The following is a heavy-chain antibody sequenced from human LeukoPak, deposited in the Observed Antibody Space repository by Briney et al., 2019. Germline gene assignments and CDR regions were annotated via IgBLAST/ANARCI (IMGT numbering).Heavy chain of an antibody. CDR1: GFTFSDYY. CDR3: ARVYSYDSTGYFDYYFDY. J-gene: IGHJ4*02. D-gene: IGHD3-22*01. CDR2: ITSSSSYT. V-gene: IGHV3-11*05. Sequence: KPGGSLRLSCAASGFTFSDYYMSWIRQAPGKGLEWVAYITSSSSYTNYADSVKGRFTISRDNAKNSLYLQMNSLRAEDTAVYYCARVYSYDSTGYFDYYFDYWGPGTLVTVSS.